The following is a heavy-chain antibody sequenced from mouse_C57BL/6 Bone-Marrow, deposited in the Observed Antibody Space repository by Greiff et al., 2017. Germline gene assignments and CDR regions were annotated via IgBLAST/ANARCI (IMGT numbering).Heavy chain of an antibody. CDR2: IDPSDSYT. CDR1: GYTFTSYW. V-gene: IGHV1-50*01. CDR3: ARGGLRRRRRVVWDY. Sequence: QVHVKQPGAELVKPGASVKLSCKASGYTFTSYWMQWVKQRPGQGLEWIGEIDPSDSYTNYNQKFKGKATLTVDTSSSTAYMQLSSLTSEDSAVYYGARGGLRRRRRVVWDYWGQGTTLTVSS. J-gene: IGHJ2*01. D-gene: IGHD2-2*01.